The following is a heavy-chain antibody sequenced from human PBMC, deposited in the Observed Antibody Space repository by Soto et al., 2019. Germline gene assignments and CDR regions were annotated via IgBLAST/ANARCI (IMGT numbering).Heavy chain of an antibody. CDR2: IKSQTNGGTT. D-gene: IGHD3-9*01. CDR1: GFTFSYAW. Sequence: DVQLVESGGGLVKPGGSLRLSCAASGFTFSYAWVIWVRQAPGKGLEWVGRIKSQTNGGTTDYAAPVKGRFTILTDDSKNTLYLQMNSLKTEDTAVYYCTTDYDILTIRWNAFEIWGQGTMVTVSS. CDR3: TTDYDILTIRWNAFEI. V-gene: IGHV3-15*07. J-gene: IGHJ3*02.